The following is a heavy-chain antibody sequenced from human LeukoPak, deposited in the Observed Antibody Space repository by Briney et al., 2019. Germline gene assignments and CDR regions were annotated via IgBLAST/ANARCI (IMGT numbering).Heavy chain of an antibody. CDR3: ARGVVAAPQTFDY. V-gene: IGHV4-59*01. J-gene: IGHJ4*02. CDR1: GGSFSGYY. Sequence: PSETLSLTCAVYGGSFSGYYWSWIRQPPGKGLEWIGYISYSGSTNYNPSLKSRVTISVDTSKNQFSLKLTSVTAADTAVYYCARGVVAAPQTFDYWGQGTLVTVSS. D-gene: IGHD2-15*01. CDR2: ISYSGST.